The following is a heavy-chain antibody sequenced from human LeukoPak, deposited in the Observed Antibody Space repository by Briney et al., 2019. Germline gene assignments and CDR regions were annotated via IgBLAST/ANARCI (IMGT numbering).Heavy chain of an antibody. V-gene: IGHV1-2*02. CDR2: INPNSGGT. D-gene: IGHD3-10*01. CDR3: ARDRVNAFDI. CDR1: GYTFTSYG. Sequence: ASVKVSCKASGYTFTSYGISWVRQAPGQGLEWMGWINPNSGGTNYAQKFQGRVTMTRVTSISTAYMELSRLRSDDTAVYYCARDRVNAFDIWGQGTMVTVSS. J-gene: IGHJ3*02.